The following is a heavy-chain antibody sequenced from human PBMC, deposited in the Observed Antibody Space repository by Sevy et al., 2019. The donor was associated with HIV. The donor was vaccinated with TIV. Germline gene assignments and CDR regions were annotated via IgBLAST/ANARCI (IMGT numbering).Heavy chain of an antibody. V-gene: IGHV3-49*04. CDR1: GFTFGDYA. CDR3: TSTVVGIAVAGAGLLDY. J-gene: IGHJ4*02. D-gene: IGHD6-19*01. CDR2: IRSKAYGGTI. Sequence: GGSLRLSCTASGFTFGDYAMSWVRQAPGKGLEWVGFIRSKAYGGTIEYAASVKGRFTISRDDSKSIAYLQMNSLKTEDTAVYYCTSTVVGIAVAGAGLLDYWGQGTLVTVSS.